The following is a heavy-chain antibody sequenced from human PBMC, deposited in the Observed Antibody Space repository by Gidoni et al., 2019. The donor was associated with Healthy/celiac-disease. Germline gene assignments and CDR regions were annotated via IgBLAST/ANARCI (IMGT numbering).Heavy chain of an antibody. J-gene: IGHJ4*02. D-gene: IGHD3-9*01. V-gene: IGHV4-39*01. CDR3: ARSKTGYLDY. CDR2: IYYSGRT. Sequence: GKGLEWIGSIYYSGRTNYKPSLRSRVTISVDTSKNQFSLKLRSVTAADTAVYYCARSKTGYLDYWAQGTLVTVSS.